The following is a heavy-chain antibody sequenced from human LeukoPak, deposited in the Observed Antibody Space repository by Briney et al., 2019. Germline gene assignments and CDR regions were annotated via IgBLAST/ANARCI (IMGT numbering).Heavy chain of an antibody. CDR3: AKDAEPYGYGGKPYYYYYMDV. D-gene: IGHD4-23*01. CDR1: GFTFSSYG. Sequence: GGSLRLSCAASGFTFSSYGMHWVRQAPGKGLEWVAFIRYDGSNKYYADSVKGRFTISRDNSKNTLYLQMNSLRAEDTAVYYCAKDAEPYGYGGKPYYYYYMDVWGKGTTVTVSS. CDR2: IRYDGSNK. J-gene: IGHJ6*03. V-gene: IGHV3-30*02.